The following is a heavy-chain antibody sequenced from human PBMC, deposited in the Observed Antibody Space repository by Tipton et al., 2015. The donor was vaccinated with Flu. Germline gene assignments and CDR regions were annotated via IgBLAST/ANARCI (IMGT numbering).Heavy chain of an antibody. CDR1: GFTLSNYW. D-gene: IGHD1-14*01. V-gene: IGHV3-7*01. CDR3: VRAIYNSDNY. Sequence: QLVQSGGGLVQPGRSLRLSCAASGFTLSNYWMTWVRQPPGRGLEWVANINQDGSQKHYVDSVKGRFTISRDNPVNSMYLQMHSLRAEDTAVYYCVRAIYNSDNYSGQGTLVTVSS. CDR2: INQDGSQK. J-gene: IGHJ4*02.